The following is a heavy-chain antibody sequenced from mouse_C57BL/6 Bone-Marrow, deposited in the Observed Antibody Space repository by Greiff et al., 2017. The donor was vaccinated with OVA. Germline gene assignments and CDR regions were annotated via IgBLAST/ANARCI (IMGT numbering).Heavy chain of an antibody. Sequence: VQGVESGPELVKPGASVKISCKASGYAFSSSWMNWVKQRPGKGLEWIGRIYPGDGDTNYNGKFKGKATLTADKSSSTAYMQLSSLTSEDSAVYFCARSGTGPDYWGQGTTLTVSS. CDR3: ARSGTGPDY. V-gene: IGHV1-82*01. CDR1: GYAFSSSW. D-gene: IGHD3-1*01. CDR2: IYPGDGDT. J-gene: IGHJ2*01.